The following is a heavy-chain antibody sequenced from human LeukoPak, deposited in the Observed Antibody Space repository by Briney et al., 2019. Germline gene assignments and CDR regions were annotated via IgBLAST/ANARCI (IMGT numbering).Heavy chain of an antibody. V-gene: IGHV1-18*01. J-gene: IGHJ4*02. CDR3: ARLRDYYDSSGYYQKEIDY. CDR1: GYTFTSCG. D-gene: IGHD3-22*01. Sequence: ASVKVSCKASGYTFTSCGICWVRQAPGQGLEWMGWVSAYNGDTNYAQKFQGRVTMTRDTSISTAYMELSRLRSDDTAVYYCARLRDYYDSSGYYQKEIDYWGQGTLVTVSP. CDR2: VSAYNGDT.